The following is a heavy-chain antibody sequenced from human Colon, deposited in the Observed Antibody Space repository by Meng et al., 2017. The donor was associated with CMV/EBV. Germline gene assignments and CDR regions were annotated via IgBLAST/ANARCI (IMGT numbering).Heavy chain of an antibody. V-gene: IGHV1-18*04. CDR1: GFPFTSYS. J-gene: IGHJ5*02. CDR3: ARLNGGNSGDWFDP. D-gene: IGHD4-23*01. CDR2: ISAYNGNT. Sequence: ASGFPFTSYSFTWVRQAPGQGIEWLGWISAYNGNTNYAQIVQGRVTMTTDPSTTTAYLELRNLRSDDTAVYYCARLNGGNSGDWFDPWGQGTLVTVSS.